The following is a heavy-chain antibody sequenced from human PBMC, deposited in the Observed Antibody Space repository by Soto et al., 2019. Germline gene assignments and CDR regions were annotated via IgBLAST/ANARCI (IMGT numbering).Heavy chain of an antibody. CDR1: GFTFSSYA. V-gene: IGHV3-23*01. CDR2: ISGSGGST. J-gene: IGHJ4*02. Sequence: PGGSLRLSCAASGFTFSSYAMSWVRQAPGKGLEWVSAISGSGGSTYYADSVKGRFTISRDNSKNTLYLQMNSLRAEDTAVYYCAKHYYGSGSYYLTDYWGQGTLVTVSS. CDR3: AKHYYGSGSYYLTDY. D-gene: IGHD3-10*01.